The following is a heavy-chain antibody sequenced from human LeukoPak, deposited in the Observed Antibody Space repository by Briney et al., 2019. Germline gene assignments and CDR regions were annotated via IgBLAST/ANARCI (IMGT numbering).Heavy chain of an antibody. CDR2: INWSGGST. J-gene: IGHJ4*02. D-gene: IGHD4-17*01. CDR3: ARPRLRDYYFDY. CDR1: GXTFDDYG. V-gene: IGHV3-20*04. Sequence: GGSLRLSCAASGXTFDDYGVSWVRQAPGKGPEWVSGINWSGGSTGYADSVRGRFAISRDNAKNSLYLQMNSLRAEDTALYYCARPRLRDYYFDYWGQGTLVTVSS.